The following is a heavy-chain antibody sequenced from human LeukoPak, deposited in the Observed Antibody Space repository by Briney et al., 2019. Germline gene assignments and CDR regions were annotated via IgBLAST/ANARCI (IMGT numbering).Heavy chain of an antibody. CDR1: GGSFSGYY. D-gene: IGHD3-10*01. V-gene: IGHV4-34*01. CDR2: INHSGST. CDR3: ARGRSYYYGSGSFWVDY. Sequence: PSETLSLTCAVYGGSFSGYYWSWIRQPPGKGLEWIGEINHSGSTNYNPSLKSRVTISVDTPKNQFSLKLSSVTAADTAVYYCARGRSYYYGSGSFWVDYWGQGTLVTVSS. J-gene: IGHJ4*02.